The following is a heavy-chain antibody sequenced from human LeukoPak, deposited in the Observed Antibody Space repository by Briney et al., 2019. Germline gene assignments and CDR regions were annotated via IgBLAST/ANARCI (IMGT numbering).Heavy chain of an antibody. J-gene: IGHJ6*03. Sequence: SETLSLTCTVSGGSISSYYWTWIRQPAGKGLEWIGRIYTTGSTNYNPSLNSRVTMSVDTSKNQFSLKLSSVTAADTAVYYCARCPTYCSSTSCLSYYYCMDVWGKGTTVTVSS. D-gene: IGHD2-2*01. CDR2: IYTTGST. CDR3: ARCPTYCSSTSCLSYYYCMDV. V-gene: IGHV4-4*07. CDR1: GGSISSYY.